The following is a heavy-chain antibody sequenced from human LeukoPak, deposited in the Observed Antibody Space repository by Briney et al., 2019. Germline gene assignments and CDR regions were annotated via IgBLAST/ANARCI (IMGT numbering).Heavy chain of an antibody. V-gene: IGHV3-23*01. D-gene: IGHD3-10*01. CDR2: ISDSDADT. Sequence: GGSLRLSCAASGFSFRSFTMHWVRQAPGKGLEWVSGISDSDADTHYADSVKGRFTISRDNSRNTVYLQMSSLRVEDTALYYCAKDFVRGTLTGAFDVWGRGAMVTVST. J-gene: IGHJ3*01. CDR1: GFSFRSFT. CDR3: AKDFVRGTLTGAFDV.